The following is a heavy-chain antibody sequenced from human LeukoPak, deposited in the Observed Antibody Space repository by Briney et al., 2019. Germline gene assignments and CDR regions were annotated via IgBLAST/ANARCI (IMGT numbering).Heavy chain of an antibody. CDR2: IYYSGST. J-gene: IGHJ3*02. Sequence: SETLSLTCTASGGSISSYYWSWIRQPPGKGLEWIGYIYYSGSTNYNPSLKSRVTISVDTSKNQFSLKLSSVTAADTAVYYCARRGFLHDAFDIWGQGTMVTVSS. V-gene: IGHV4-59*08. CDR3: ARRGFLHDAFDI. CDR1: GGSISSYY.